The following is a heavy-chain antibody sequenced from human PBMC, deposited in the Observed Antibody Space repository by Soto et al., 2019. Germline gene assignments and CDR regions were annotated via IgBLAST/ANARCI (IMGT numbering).Heavy chain of an antibody. D-gene: IGHD4-17*01. V-gene: IGHV4-61*08. Sequence: SETLSLTCTVSGGSISSGGYYWSWIRQHPGKGLEWIGYIYYSGSTNYNPSLKSRVTISVDMSKNQFSLKLSSVTAADTAVYYCARAHYGDYGYGMDVWGQGTTVTVSS. CDR3: ARAHYGDYGYGMDV. CDR2: IYYSGST. J-gene: IGHJ6*02. CDR1: GGSISSGGYY.